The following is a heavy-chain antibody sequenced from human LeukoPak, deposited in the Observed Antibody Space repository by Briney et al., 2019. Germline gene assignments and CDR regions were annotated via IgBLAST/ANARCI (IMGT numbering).Heavy chain of an antibody. V-gene: IGHV3-23*01. J-gene: IGHJ4*02. CDR1: GFTSSSYA. D-gene: IGHD1-14*01. CDR3: AKYRKVRPTEALDY. CDR2: ISGSGGDT. Sequence: PGGSLRLSCAASGFTSSSYAMSWVRQAPGKGLEWVSAISGSGGDTYYADSVKGRFTISRDNSKNTLYLQMNSLRAEETAVYYCAKYRKVRPTEALDYWGQGTLVTVSS.